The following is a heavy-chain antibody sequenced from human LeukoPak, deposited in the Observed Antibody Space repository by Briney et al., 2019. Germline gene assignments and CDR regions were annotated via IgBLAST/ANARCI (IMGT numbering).Heavy chain of an antibody. CDR2: IYSGGDT. D-gene: IGHD3-10*01. J-gene: IGHJ6*02. CDR3: ARGEFPMDV. CDR1: LFTVTTKY. V-gene: IGHV3-66*01. Sequence: GGSLRLSCAASLFTVTTKYISWVPQAPRKGLEWVSVIYSGGDTYYADSMMGRFTISRDNSKNKLYLQMNSLRAEDTAVYYCARGEFPMDVWGQGSTVTVSS.